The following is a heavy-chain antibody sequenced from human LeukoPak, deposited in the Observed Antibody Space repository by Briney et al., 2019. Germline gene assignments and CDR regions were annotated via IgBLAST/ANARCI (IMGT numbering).Heavy chain of an antibody. CDR3: TRESGYYYDSSGLNY. CDR2: IKSKTDGGTT. J-gene: IGHJ4*02. V-gene: IGHV3-15*01. Sequence: GGSLRLSCVASGFTFSNAWMNWVRQAPGKGLEWVGRIKSKTDGGTTDYAAPVKGRITISRDDSTNTLHLQMNSLKTEDTAVYYCTRESGYYYDSSGLNYWGQGTLVTVSS. D-gene: IGHD3-22*01. CDR1: GFTFSNAW.